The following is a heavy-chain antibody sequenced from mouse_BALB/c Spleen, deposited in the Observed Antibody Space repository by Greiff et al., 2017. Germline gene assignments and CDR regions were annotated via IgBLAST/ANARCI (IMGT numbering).Heavy chain of an antibody. D-gene: IGHD1-1*01. J-gene: IGHJ1*01. CDR1: GYTFTDYN. V-gene: IGHV1S29*02. Sequence: EVKLMESGPELVKPGASVKISCKASGYTFTDYNMHWVKQSHGKSLEWIGYIYPYNGGTGYNQKFKSKATLTVDNSSSTAYMELRSLTSEDSAVYCCTTDWYFDVWGAGTTVTVSS. CDR2: IYPYNGGT. CDR3: TTDWYFDV.